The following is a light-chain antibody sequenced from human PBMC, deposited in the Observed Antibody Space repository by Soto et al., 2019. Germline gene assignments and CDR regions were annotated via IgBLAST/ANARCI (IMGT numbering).Light chain of an antibody. CDR3: QQYGSSPQT. J-gene: IGKJ4*02. CDR2: GAS. CDR1: QSVSSRS. Sequence: DIVLTQSPGTLSLSPGERATLSCRASQSVSSRSLAWYQQKPGQSPRLLISGASSRATGIADRFSSSGSGTDFTLTISRLEVEEFAVYFCQQYGSSPQTFGGGTKVEIK. V-gene: IGKV3-20*01.